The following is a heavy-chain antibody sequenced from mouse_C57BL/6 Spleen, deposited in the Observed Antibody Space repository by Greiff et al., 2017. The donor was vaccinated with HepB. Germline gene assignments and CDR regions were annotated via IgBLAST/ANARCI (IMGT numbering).Heavy chain of an antibody. V-gene: IGHV5-6*01. CDR1: GFTFSSYG. J-gene: IGHJ2*01. CDR3: ARDGKVVALYYFDY. D-gene: IGHD1-1*01. CDR2: ISSGGSYT. Sequence: EVHLVESGGDLVKPGGSLKLSCAASGFTFSSYGMSWVRQTPDKRLEWVATISSGGSYTYYPDSVKGRFTISRDNAKNTLYLQMSSLKSEDTAMYYCARDGKVVALYYFDYWGQGTTLTVSS.